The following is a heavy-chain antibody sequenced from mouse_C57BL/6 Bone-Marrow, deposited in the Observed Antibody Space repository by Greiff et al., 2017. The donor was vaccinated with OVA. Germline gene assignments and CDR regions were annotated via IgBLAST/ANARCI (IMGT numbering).Heavy chain of an antibody. J-gene: IGHJ3*01. D-gene: IGHD2-4*01. CDR3: TSGDDYDPFAY. Sequence: EVKLQESGAELVRPGASVKLSCTASGFKIKDDYMHWVKQRPEQGLEWIGWIDPENGDTEYASKFQGKATITADTSSNTAYLQLSSLTSEDTAVYYCTSGDDYDPFAYWGQGTLVTVSA. CDR1: GFKIKDDY. V-gene: IGHV14-4*01. CDR2: IDPENGDT.